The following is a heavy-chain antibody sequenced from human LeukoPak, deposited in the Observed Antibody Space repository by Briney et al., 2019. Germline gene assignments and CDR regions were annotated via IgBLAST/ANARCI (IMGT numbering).Heavy chain of an antibody. V-gene: IGHV4-61*02. J-gene: IGHJ5*02. CDR2: IYASGST. CDR1: GGSISSDLYY. D-gene: IGHD3-3*01. CDR3: ARFERASGYRPYWFDP. Sequence: SETLSLTCTVSGGSISSDLYYWTWIRQHAGKGLEWIGRIYASGSTNYNPSLKSRVTISVDTSKNHFSLKLSSVTAADTAVYYCARFERASGYRPYWFDPWGQGTLVTVSS.